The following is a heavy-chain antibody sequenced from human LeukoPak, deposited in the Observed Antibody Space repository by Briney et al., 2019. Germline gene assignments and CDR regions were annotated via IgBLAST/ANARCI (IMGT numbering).Heavy chain of an antibody. V-gene: IGHV3-7*03. CDR1: GFNFNTYW. D-gene: IGHD4-17*01. J-gene: IGHJ6*03. CDR3: ARVVYGDYLNYMDV. CDR2: IKQDGSER. Sequence: PGGSLRLSCAASGFNFNTYWMSWVRQAPGKGLEWLANIKQDGSERYYVDSLKGRFTVSRDNARNSLYLQMNSLRAEDTALYYCARVVYGDYLNYMDVWGKGTTVTVSS.